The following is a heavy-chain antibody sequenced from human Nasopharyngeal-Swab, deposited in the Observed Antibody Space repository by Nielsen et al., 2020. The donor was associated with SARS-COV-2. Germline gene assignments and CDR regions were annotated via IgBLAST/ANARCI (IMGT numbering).Heavy chain of an antibody. D-gene: IGHD1-7*01. Sequence: WIRQPPGKGLEWIGYIYYSGSTYYNPSLKSRVTISVDTSKNQFPLKLSSVTAADTAVYYCARAGAQLPEYYFDYWGQGTLVTVSS. CDR2: IYYSGST. J-gene: IGHJ4*02. V-gene: IGHV4-31*02. CDR3: ARAGAQLPEYYFDY.